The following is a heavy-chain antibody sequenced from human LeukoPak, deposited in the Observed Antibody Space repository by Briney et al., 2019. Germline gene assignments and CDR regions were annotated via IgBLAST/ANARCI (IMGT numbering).Heavy chain of an antibody. V-gene: IGHV4-4*07. Sequence: SETLSLTCTVSGASISTYFWSWLRQPAGKGLEWIGRMYNTGSTNYNPSLKSRVTMSVDTSKNQLSLRLSSVTAADTAVYYCARDNGGDYWYSDIWGRGTLVTVSS. CDR3: ARDNGGDYWYSDI. CDR2: MYNTGST. D-gene: IGHD2-21*01. CDR1: GASISTYF. J-gene: IGHJ2*01.